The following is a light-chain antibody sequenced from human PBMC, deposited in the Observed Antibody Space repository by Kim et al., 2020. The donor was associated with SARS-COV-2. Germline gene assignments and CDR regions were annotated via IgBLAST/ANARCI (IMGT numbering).Light chain of an antibody. J-gene: IGLJ2*01. CDR3: QVWDSRDDQAV. CDR1: NIGGKS. CDR2: YDS. Sequence: APGKTASITCGGNNIGGKSVRWYQQKPGRAPALVIDYDSDRPSGIPERFSGSNSGNTATLTISGVEAGDEADYYCQVWDSRDDQAVFGGGTQLTVL. V-gene: IGLV3-21*04.